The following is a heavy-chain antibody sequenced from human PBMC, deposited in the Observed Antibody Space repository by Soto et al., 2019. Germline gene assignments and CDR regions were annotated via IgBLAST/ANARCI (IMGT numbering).Heavy chain of an antibody. CDR3: ARGHKFSLYPQLDY. Sequence: ATVKVSCKASGYTCTGYYMHWVRQAPGQGLEWMGWINPDSGGTNYAQKFQGWVTMTRDTSISTAYMELSRLRSDDTAVYYCARGHKFSLYPQLDYWGHGNLVTVS. V-gene: IGHV1-2*04. CDR2: INPDSGGT. D-gene: IGHD3-16*02. CDR1: GYTCTGYY. J-gene: IGHJ4*01.